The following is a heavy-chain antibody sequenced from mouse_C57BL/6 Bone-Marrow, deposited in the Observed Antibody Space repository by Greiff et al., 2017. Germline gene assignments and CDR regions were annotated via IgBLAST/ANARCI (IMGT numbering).Heavy chain of an antibody. CDR3: ARERLDYFAY. J-gene: IGHJ2*01. V-gene: IGHV5-4*01. Sequence: DVKLVESGGGLVKPGGSLKLSCAASGFTFSSYAMSWVRQPPEKRLEWVATISDGGSYTYYPDNVKGRFTISRDNAKNNLYLQMSHLKSEDTAMYYCARERLDYFAYWGQGTTLTVSA. D-gene: IGHD2-4*01. CDR2: ISDGGSYT. CDR1: GFTFSSYA.